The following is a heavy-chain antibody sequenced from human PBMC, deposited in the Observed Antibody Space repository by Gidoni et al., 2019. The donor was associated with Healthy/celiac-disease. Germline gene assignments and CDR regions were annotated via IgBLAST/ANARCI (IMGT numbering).Heavy chain of an antibody. V-gene: IGHV4-34*01. Sequence: QVQLQQWGAGLLKPSETLSLTCAVDGGYLSGYYWSWIRQPPGKGLGWIGEINHSGITNYNPSLKSRVTISVDTSKNQFSLKLSSVTAADTAVYYCARTPIVVVVAAWGWELRLDAFDIWGQGTMVTVSS. CDR3: ARTPIVVVVAAWGWELRLDAFDI. D-gene: IGHD2-15*01. CDR2: INHSGIT. CDR1: GGYLSGYY. J-gene: IGHJ3*02.